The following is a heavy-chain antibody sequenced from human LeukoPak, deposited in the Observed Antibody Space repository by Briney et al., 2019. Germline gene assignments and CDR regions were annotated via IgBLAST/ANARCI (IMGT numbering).Heavy chain of an antibody. CDR1: GFIVSHNY. D-gene: IGHD3-10*01. CDR2: IYIDGTT. V-gene: IGHV3-53*05. CDR3: AKEREGLLWFGERGYYFDY. Sequence: GGSLRLSCAASGFIVSHNYMTWVRQAPGKGLEWISVIYIDGTTYYADSVKGRFTISRDNSKNTLYLQMNSLRAEDMAVYYCAKEREGLLWFGERGYYFDYWGQGTLVTVSS. J-gene: IGHJ4*02.